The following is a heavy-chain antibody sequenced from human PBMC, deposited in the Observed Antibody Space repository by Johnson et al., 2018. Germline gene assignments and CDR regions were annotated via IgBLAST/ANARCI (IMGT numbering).Heavy chain of an antibody. CDR1: GFTFSSYG. J-gene: IGHJ6*02. CDR3: AKGQYCTNGVCYPYYYYGMDV. D-gene: IGHD2-8*01. Sequence: QVQLVQSGGGVVQPGRSLRLSCAASGFTFSSYGMHWVRQAPGKGLEWVAVISYDGSNKYYADSVKGRFTISRDNSKNTLYLQMNSRRAEDTAVYYCAKGQYCTNGVCYPYYYYGMDVWGQGTTVTVSS. CDR2: ISYDGSNK. V-gene: IGHV3-30*18.